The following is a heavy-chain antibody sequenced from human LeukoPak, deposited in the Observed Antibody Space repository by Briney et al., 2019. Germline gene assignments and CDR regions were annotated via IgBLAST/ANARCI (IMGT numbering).Heavy chain of an antibody. CDR2: INPNSGGT. Sequence: GASVKVSCKASGYTFTGYYMHWVRQAPGQGLEWMGWINPNSGGTNYAQKFQGRVTMTRDTSISTAYMELRRLRPDDTAAYYCARAALRNRHWGGWFDPWGQGTLVTVSS. J-gene: IGHJ5*02. V-gene: IGHV1-2*02. D-gene: IGHD7-27*01. CDR3: ARAALRNRHWGGWFDP. CDR1: GYTFTGYY.